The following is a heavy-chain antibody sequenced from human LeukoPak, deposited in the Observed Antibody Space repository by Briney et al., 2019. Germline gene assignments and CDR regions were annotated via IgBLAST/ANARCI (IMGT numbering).Heavy chain of an antibody. V-gene: IGHV1-46*01. CDR1: GYLFITYY. J-gene: IGHJ5*02. CDR3: ARSDIRPGWFDP. Sequence: ASVKVSCKASGYLFITYYMHWVRQAPGQGLEWMGIINPRGGSTSYAQKFQGRVTMTSDTSTSTVYMELSSLRSEDTAVYYCARSDIRPGWFDPWGQGTLVTVSS. D-gene: IGHD2-15*01. CDR2: INPRGGST.